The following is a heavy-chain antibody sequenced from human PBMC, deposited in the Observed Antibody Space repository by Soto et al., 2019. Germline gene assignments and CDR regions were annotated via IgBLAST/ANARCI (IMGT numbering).Heavy chain of an antibody. CDR3: ARVGYCTNGVCYPFDY. Sequence: GASVKVSCKASGGTFSSYAISWVRQAPGQGLEWMGGIIPIFGTANYAQKFQGRVTITADESTSTAYMELSSLRSEDTAVYYCARVGYCTNGVCYPFDYWGQGTLVTVSS. CDR2: IIPIFGTA. D-gene: IGHD2-8*01. J-gene: IGHJ4*02. V-gene: IGHV1-69*13. CDR1: GGTFSSYA.